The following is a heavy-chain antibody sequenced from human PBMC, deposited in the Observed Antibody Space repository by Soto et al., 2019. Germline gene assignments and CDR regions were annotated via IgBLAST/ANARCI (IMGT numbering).Heavy chain of an antibody. D-gene: IGHD4-17*01. J-gene: IGHJ6*03. Sequence: SETLSLTCAVSSGSISSSNWWSWVRQPPAKGLEWIGEIHHSGSTNYNPSLKSRVTISVDKSKNQFSLKLSSVTAADTAVYYCARGEGDYGDYGYYYYYMDVWGKGTTVTVSS. CDR3: ARGEGDYGDYGYYYYYMDV. V-gene: IGHV4-4*02. CDR1: SGSISSSNW. CDR2: IHHSGST.